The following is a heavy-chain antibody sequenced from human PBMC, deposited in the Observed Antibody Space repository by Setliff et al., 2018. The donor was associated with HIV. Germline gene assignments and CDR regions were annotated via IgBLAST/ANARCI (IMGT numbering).Heavy chain of an antibody. CDR1: GGSTTRTPYY. Sequence: SETLSLTCTVSGGSTTRTPYYWGWIRQPPGKGLEWIGSIHHSGTAYDNPSLKSRVTISVDPSKNQILLRLSSVTAADTAVYYCARLSGGMVPNYWGQGTLVTAPQ. CDR3: ARLSGGMVPNY. J-gene: IGHJ4*02. D-gene: IGHD3-10*01. CDR2: IHHSGTA. V-gene: IGHV4-39*01.